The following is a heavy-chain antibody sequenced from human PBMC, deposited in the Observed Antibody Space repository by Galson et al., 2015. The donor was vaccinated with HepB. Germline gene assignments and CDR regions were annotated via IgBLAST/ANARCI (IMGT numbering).Heavy chain of an antibody. CDR3: TSLGDTVTKDY. J-gene: IGHJ4*02. V-gene: IGHV3-73*01. CDR1: GFTFSGSA. D-gene: IGHD4-17*01. Sequence: SLRLSCAASGFTFSGSAMHWVRQASGKGLEWVGRIRSKANSYATAYAASVKGRFTISRDDSKNTAYLQMSSLKTEDTAVYYCTSLGDTVTKDYWGQGTLVTVSS. CDR2: IRSKANSYAT.